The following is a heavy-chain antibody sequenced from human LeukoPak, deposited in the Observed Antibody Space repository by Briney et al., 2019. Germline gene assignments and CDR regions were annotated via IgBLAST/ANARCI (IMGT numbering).Heavy chain of an antibody. CDR1: GFTFSSYA. CDR3: AKVWRYYDSSGYYLGSGMDV. J-gene: IGHJ6*02. Sequence: GGSLRLSCAASGFTFSSYAMSWVRQAPGKGREWVSAISGSGRTTDNAASVKHRFTISRENSKSTLYLQMNSLRAEDTAVYYCAKVWRYYDSSGYYLGSGMDVWGQGTTVTVSS. D-gene: IGHD3-22*01. CDR2: ISGSGRTT. V-gene: IGHV3-23*01.